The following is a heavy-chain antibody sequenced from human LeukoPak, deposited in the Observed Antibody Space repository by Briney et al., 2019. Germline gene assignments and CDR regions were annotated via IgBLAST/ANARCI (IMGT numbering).Heavy chain of an antibody. J-gene: IGHJ4*02. Sequence: GGSLRLSCAASGFTFSGYAMSWVRQAPGKGLEWVSGLSGSGGSTYYADSVKGRFTISRDNSKNTLYLQMNSLRAEDTAVYYCAKGYYYGSGSHLDYWGQGTLVTVPS. CDR2: LSGSGGST. D-gene: IGHD3-10*01. V-gene: IGHV3-23*01. CDR1: GFTFSGYA. CDR3: AKGYYYGSGSHLDY.